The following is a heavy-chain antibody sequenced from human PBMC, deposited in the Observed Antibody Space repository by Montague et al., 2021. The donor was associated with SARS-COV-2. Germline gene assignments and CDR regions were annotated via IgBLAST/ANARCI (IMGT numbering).Heavy chain of an antibody. Sequence: PALVKPTQTLTLTCTFSGFSLSTSGVGVGWIRQPPGKALEWLALVSWDDDNRYNPSVKGRVTVTKGTSENQVVLTMTNMDPVDTATYYCARRLYCSSTNCPYYFDKWGQGTLVIVSS. D-gene: IGHD2-2*01. V-gene: IGHV2-5*02. CDR2: VSWDDDN. J-gene: IGHJ4*02. CDR3: ARRLYCSSTNCPYYFDK. CDR1: GFSLSTSGVG.